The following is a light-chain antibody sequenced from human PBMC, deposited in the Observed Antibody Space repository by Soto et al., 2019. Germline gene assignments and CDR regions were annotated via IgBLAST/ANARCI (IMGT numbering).Light chain of an antibody. CDR1: SSDIGGYNY. Sequence: QSALTQPASVSGPHKQSITMSCTGTSSDIGGYNYVSWYQQHPGKAPKLMIYDVSNRPSGVSNRFSGSKSGNTASLTISGLQAEDEADYYCSSYTSSSTLLYVFGTGTKLTVL. CDR3: SSYTSSSTLLYV. V-gene: IGLV2-14*01. CDR2: DVS. J-gene: IGLJ1*01.